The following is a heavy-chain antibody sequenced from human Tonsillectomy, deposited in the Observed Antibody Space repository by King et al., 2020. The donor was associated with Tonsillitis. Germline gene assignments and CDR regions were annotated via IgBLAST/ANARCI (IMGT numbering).Heavy chain of an antibody. CDR3: AIPRQSSSWIHFDY. V-gene: IGHV3-74*01. J-gene: IGHJ4*02. CDR2: INSDESST. CDR1: GFTFSRYW. Sequence: VQLVESGGGLVQPGGSLRLSCAASGFTFSRYWMHWVRQAPGKGLVWVSRINSDESSTSYADSVKGRFTISRDNAKNTLYLQMNSLRAEDTAVYYCAIPRQSSSWIHFDYWGQGTLVTVSS. D-gene: IGHD6-13*01.